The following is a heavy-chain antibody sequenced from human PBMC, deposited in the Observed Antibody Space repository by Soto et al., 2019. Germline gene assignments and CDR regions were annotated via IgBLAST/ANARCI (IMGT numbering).Heavy chain of an antibody. J-gene: IGHJ4*02. Sequence: PSETLSLTCTVSGGSISSYYWSWIRQPPGKGLEWIGYIYYSGSTNYNPSLKSRVTISVDTSKNQFSLKLSSVTAADTAVYYCARGVGDYIWGSYRTFDNWGQGTLVTVSS. CDR3: ARGVGDYIWGSYRTFDN. D-gene: IGHD3-16*01. CDR1: GGSISSYY. CDR2: IYYSGST. V-gene: IGHV4-59*01.